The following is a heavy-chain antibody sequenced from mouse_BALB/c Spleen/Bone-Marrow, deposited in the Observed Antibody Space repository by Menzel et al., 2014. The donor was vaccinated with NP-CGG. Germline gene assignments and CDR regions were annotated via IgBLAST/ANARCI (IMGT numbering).Heavy chain of an antibody. D-gene: IGHD2-4*01. CDR2: IDPANGNT. Sequence: VQLQQSGAELVKPGASVKLSCTASGFNIKDTYMHWVKQRPEQGLEWIGRIDPANGNTKYDPKFQGKATITADTSPNTAYLQLSSLTPEDTAVYYCAGFGITKEEGYYYAMDYWGQGTSVTVSS. J-gene: IGHJ4*01. V-gene: IGHV14-3*02. CDR3: AGFGITKEEGYYYAMDY. CDR1: GFNIKDTY.